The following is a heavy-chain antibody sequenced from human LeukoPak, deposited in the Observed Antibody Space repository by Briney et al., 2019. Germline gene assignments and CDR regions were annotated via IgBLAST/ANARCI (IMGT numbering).Heavy chain of an antibody. Sequence: ASVKVSCKASGYTFTGYYMHWVRQAPGQGLEWMGWINPNSGGTNYAQKFQGRVTMTRDTSISTAYMELSRLRSDDTAVYYCARFWFGDYDAFDIWGQGTMVTVSS. CDR2: INPNSGGT. CDR1: GYTFTGYY. D-gene: IGHD3-10*01. CDR3: ARFWFGDYDAFDI. J-gene: IGHJ3*02. V-gene: IGHV1-2*02.